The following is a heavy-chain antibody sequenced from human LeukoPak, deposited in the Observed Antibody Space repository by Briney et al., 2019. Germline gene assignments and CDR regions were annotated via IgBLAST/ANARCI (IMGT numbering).Heavy chain of an antibody. J-gene: IGHJ4*02. V-gene: IGHV4-39*01. CDR2: IYPSGST. Sequence: SETLSLTCTVSGGSISSSSYYWGWIRQPPGKGLEWIGNIYPSGSTYYNASLQSRVTISIDTSKNQFSLRLNSVTAADTAMYYCAKSGGYGLIDYWGQGTRVTVSS. CDR1: GGSISSSSYY. CDR3: AKSGGYGLIDY. D-gene: IGHD1-26*01.